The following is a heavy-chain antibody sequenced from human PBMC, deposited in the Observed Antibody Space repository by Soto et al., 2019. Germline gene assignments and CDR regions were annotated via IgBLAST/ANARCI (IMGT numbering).Heavy chain of an antibody. CDR2: VNSDGRTT. D-gene: IGHD2-21*01. Sequence: EVQVVESGGGLVQPGGSLRLSCAASGFTFSSYWMHWVRQAPGKGLVWVSRVNSDGRTTNYADFVKGRFTISRDNAKNTLYLQLNSLRAEDTAVYYCARDRVGDNSVVPRFASWGQGTLVTVSS. V-gene: IGHV3-74*01. J-gene: IGHJ4*02. CDR1: GFTFSSYW. CDR3: ARDRVGDNSVVPRFAS.